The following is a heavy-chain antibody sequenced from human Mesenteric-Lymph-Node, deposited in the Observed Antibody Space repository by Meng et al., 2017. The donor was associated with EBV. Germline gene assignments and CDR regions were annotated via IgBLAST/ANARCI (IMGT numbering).Heavy chain of an antibody. J-gene: IGHJ4*02. D-gene: IGHD5-18*01. CDR2: MYYSGSI. CDR3: ASRGYSDGWTFDS. Sequence: QVKVEDPAPGLVKPLQPLSLTSAVVGSSVSSAGYYWNWIRQPPGKGLEWFGYMYYSGSISYNPSLKSRVTISVATSKNQFSLKLSSVTAADTAVYYCASRGYSDGWTFDSWGQGTLVTVSS. V-gene: IGHV4-30-4*01. CDR1: GSSVSSAGYY.